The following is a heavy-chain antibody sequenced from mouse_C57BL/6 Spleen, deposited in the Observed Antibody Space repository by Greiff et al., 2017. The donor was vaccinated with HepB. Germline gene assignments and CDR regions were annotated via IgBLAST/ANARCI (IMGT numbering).Heavy chain of an antibody. CDR1: GFNIKDDY. V-gene: IGHV14-4*01. CDR2: IDPENGDT. D-gene: IGHD1-1*01. CDR3: TTSIGTTFAY. J-gene: IGHJ3*01. Sequence: EVQLQQSGAELVRPGASVKLSCTASGFNIKDDYMHWVKQRPEQGLEWIGWIDPENGDTEYASKFQGKATITADTSSNTAYLQLSSLTSEDPAVYYCTTSIGTTFAYWGQGTLVTVSA.